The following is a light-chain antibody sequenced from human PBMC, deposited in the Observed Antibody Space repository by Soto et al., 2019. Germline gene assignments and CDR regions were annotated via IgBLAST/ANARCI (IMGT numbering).Light chain of an antibody. V-gene: IGKV3-11*01. CDR3: QQRSNWPLLT. J-gene: IGKJ4*01. Sequence: EIVLTQSPATLSLSPGERATLSCCASQSVSSYLAWYQQKPGQAPRLLIYDASNRATGIPARFSGSGSGTDFTLTISSLEPEDFAVYYCQQRSNWPLLTFGGGTKVEIK. CDR1: QSVSSY. CDR2: DAS.